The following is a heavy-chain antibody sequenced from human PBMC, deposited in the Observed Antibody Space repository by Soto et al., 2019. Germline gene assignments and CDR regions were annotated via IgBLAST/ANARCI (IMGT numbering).Heavy chain of an antibody. CDR3: ARGTPSQAFDI. J-gene: IGHJ3*02. V-gene: IGHV1-69*02. CDR1: GGTISTYN. CDR2: IIPMIGIE. Sequence: GASVKVSCKASGGTISTYNINWVRQAPGQGLEWMGRIIPMIGIENYAQKFQGRVTITADKSTSTAYMELSSLRSEDTAVYYCARGTPSQAFDIWGQGTMVTVSS.